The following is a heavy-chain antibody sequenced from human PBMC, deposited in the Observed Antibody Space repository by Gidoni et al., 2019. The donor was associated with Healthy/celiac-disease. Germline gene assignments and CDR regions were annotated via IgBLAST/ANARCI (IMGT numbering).Heavy chain of an antibody. J-gene: IGHJ4*02. D-gene: IGHD5-12*01. V-gene: IGHV3-21*01. CDR3: ARVSRTSRYSGYEASFDY. CDR2: ISSSSSYI. Sequence: EVQLVESGGGLVKPGGSLRLSCAASGFTFSSYSMNWVRQAPGKGLEWVSSISSSSSYIYYADSVKGRFTISRDKAKNSLYLQMNSLRAEDTAVYYCARVSRTSRYSGYEASFDYWGQGTLVTVSS. CDR1: GFTFSSYS.